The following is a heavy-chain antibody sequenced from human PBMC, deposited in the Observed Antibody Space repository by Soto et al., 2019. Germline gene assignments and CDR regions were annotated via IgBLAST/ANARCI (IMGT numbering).Heavy chain of an antibody. CDR3: ARVGAAAALRGWFDP. V-gene: IGHV4-34*01. Sequence: QVQLQQWGAGLLKPSETLSLTCAVYGGSFSGYYWSWIRQPPGKGLEWIGEINHSGSTNYNPSLKSPVTISVDTSKNQFSLKLSSVTAADTAVYYCARVGAAAALRGWFDPWGQGTLVTVSS. CDR1: GGSFSGYY. CDR2: INHSGST. D-gene: IGHD6-13*01. J-gene: IGHJ5*02.